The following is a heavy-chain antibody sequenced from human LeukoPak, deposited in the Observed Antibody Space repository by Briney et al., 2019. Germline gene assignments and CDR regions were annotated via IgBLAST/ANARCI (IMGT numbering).Heavy chain of an antibody. V-gene: IGHV3-30-3*01. Sequence: GRSLRLSCAASGFTFSSYAMHWVRQAPGKGLEWVAVISYDGSNKYYADSVKGRFTISRDNSKNTLYLQMNSLRAEDTAVYYCARVLRAIRVAAADEAYYGMDVWGRGTTVTVSS. D-gene: IGHD6-13*01. CDR3: ARVLRAIRVAAADEAYYGMDV. CDR2: ISYDGSNK. CDR1: GFTFSSYA. J-gene: IGHJ6*02.